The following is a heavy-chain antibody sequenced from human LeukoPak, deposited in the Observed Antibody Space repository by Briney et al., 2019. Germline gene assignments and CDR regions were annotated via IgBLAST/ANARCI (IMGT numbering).Heavy chain of an antibody. Sequence: GASVKVSCKASGHTFTNYGITWVRQAPGQGLEWMGWISANKGNTNYAQKFQGRVTMTTDTSTRTAYMELRSLRSDDTAVYYCARVPRDGYNEPGNYWGQGTLVTVSS. CDR3: ARVPRDGYNEPGNY. CDR1: GHTFTNYG. CDR2: ISANKGNT. V-gene: IGHV1-18*01. D-gene: IGHD5-24*01. J-gene: IGHJ4*02.